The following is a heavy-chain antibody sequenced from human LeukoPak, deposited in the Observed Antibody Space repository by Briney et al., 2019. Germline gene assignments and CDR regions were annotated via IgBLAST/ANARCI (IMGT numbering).Heavy chain of an antibody. Sequence: PGGSLRLSCTASGFTFSNYAMNWVRQAPGKGLEWVANIKQDGSEKYYVDSVKGRFTISRDNAESSLYLQMSSLRAEDTAVYYCARDLPFYDFWSGYSYYFDYWGQGTLVTVSS. V-gene: IGHV3-7*01. CDR3: ARDLPFYDFWSGYSYYFDY. J-gene: IGHJ4*02. CDR2: IKQDGSEK. CDR1: GFTFSNYA. D-gene: IGHD3-3*01.